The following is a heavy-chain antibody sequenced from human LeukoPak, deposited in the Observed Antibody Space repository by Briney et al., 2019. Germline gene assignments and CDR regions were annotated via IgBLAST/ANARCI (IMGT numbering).Heavy chain of an antibody. CDR2: ISSSGSTI. CDR1: GFTFSDYY. CDR3: ARGPPYYDFWSGYPR. D-gene: IGHD3-3*01. Sequence: GGSLRLSCAASGFTFSDYYMSWIRQAPGKGLEWASYISSSGSTIYYADSVKGRFTISRDNAKNSLYLQMNSLRAEDTAVYYCARGPPYYDFWSGYPRGGQGTLVTVSS. V-gene: IGHV3-11*01. J-gene: IGHJ4*02.